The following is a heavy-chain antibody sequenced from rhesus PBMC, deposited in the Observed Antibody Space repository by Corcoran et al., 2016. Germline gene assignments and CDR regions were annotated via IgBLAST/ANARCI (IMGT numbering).Heavy chain of an antibody. V-gene: IGHV4-169*02. CDR2: IYGSGSST. J-gene: IGHJ3*01. D-gene: IGHD3-28*01. Sequence: QLQLQESGPGLVKPSETLSVTCAVSGGSISSSYWSWIRQAPGTGLEWIGYIYGSGSSTNYNPSLKSRVTLSVDTSKNQLSLKLSSVTTADTAVYYCARDRTDYYYDSGYYGYDAFDFWGQGLRVTVSS. CDR1: GGSISSSY. CDR3: ARDRTDYYYDSGYYGYDAFDF.